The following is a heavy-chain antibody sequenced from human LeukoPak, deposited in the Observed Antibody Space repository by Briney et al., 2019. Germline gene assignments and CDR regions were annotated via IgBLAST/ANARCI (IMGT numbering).Heavy chain of an antibody. D-gene: IGHD2-15*01. CDR3: ARVDCSGGSCYTSFDY. CDR2: IIPIFGTA. Sequence: ASVKVSCKASGGTFSSYAISWVRQAPGQGLEWMGGIIPIFGTANYAQKFQGRVTITTDESPSTAYMELSSLRSEDTAVYYCARVDCSGGSCYTSFDYWGQGTLVTVSS. V-gene: IGHV1-69*05. CDR1: GGTFSSYA. J-gene: IGHJ4*02.